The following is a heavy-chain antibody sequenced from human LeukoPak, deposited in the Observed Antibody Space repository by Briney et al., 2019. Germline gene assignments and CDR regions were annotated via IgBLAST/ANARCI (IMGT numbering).Heavy chain of an antibody. CDR2: INHSGRT. Sequence: SETLSLTCAVYGGSFSGYYWSWIRQPPGKGLEWIGEINHSGRTNYNPSLKSRVTISVDTSKNQFSLKLSSVTAADTAVYYCARGPFDYYMDVWGKGTTVTVSS. CDR3: ARGPFDYYMDV. J-gene: IGHJ6*03. V-gene: IGHV4-34*01. CDR1: GGSFSGYY.